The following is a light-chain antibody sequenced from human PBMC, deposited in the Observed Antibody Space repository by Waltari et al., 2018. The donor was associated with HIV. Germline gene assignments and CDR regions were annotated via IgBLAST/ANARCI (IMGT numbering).Light chain of an antibody. J-gene: IGLJ3*02. CDR3: QSADSSCTHG. V-gene: IGLV3-25*03. CDR2: KDS. Sequence: SYELTQPPSVSVSPGQTARITCSGDALPKQYAYWYQQKQGQAPVLVRYKDSERPSGIPERFSGSSSGTPVTLTISGFQAEDEADYYCQSADSSCTHGFGGGTKLTVL. CDR1: ALPKQY.